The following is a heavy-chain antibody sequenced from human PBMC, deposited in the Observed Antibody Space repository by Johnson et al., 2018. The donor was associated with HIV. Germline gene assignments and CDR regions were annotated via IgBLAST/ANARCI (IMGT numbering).Heavy chain of an antibody. CDR3: AKPSTESAFDI. Sequence: EVQLVESGGGLVQPGGSLRLSCAASGFTFSSYAMSWVRQAPGKGLEWVSALSGTGDSTYYADSVKGRFTISRDNAKKSLCLQMNTLRAEDTAVYYCAKPSTESAFDIWGQGTMVTVSS. D-gene: IGHD1-1*01. J-gene: IGHJ3*02. V-gene: IGHV3-23*04. CDR2: LSGTGDST. CDR1: GFTFSSYA.